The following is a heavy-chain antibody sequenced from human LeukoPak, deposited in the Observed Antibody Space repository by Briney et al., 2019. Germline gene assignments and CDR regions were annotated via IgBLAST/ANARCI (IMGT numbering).Heavy chain of an antibody. CDR1: GFTFSSYA. V-gene: IGHV3-23*01. CDR3: AKEFKDIVVVVAASPPYGMDV. D-gene: IGHD2-15*01. Sequence: GGSLRLSCAASGFTFSSYAMSWVRQAPGKGLEWVSAISGSGGSTYYADSVKGRFTISRDNSKNTLYLRMNSLRAEDTAVYYCAKEFKDIVVVVAASPPYGMDVWGQGTTVTVSS. J-gene: IGHJ6*02. CDR2: ISGSGGST.